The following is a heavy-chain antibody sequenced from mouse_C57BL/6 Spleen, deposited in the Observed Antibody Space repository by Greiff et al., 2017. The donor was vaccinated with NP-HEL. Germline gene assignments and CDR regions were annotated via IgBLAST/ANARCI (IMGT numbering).Heavy chain of an antibody. CDR2: IYPGSGST. J-gene: IGHJ4*01. V-gene: IGHV1-55*01. CDR3: ARAYDYDEKDGYYAMDY. CDR1: GYTFTSYW. D-gene: IGHD2-4*01. Sequence: VQLQQPGAELVKPGASVKMSCKASGYTFTSYWITWVKQRPGQGLEWIGDIYPGSGSTNYNEKFKSKATLTVDTSSSTAYMQLSSLTSEDSAVYYCARAYDYDEKDGYYAMDYWGQGTSVTVSS.